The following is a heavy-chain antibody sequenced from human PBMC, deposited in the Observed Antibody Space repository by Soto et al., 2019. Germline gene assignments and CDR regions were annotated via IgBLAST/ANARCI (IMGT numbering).Heavy chain of an antibody. J-gene: IGHJ4*02. CDR3: AKEARFITIFGVAIIEGPKAFDY. CDR1: GFTFSSYA. D-gene: IGHD3-3*01. Sequence: GGSLRLSCAASGFTFSSYAMSWVCQAPGKGLEWVSTISDSGGSTYYADSVKGRFTISRDNSKNTLSLQMNSLRAEDTAVYYCAKEARFITIFGVAIIEGPKAFDYWGQGTLVTVSS. CDR2: ISDSGGST. V-gene: IGHV3-23*01.